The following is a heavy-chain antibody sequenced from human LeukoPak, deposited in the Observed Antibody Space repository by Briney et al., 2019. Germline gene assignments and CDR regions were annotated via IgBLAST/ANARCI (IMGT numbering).Heavy chain of an antibody. V-gene: IGHV1-2*02. Sequence: APVKVSCKASGYTFTGYYMHWVRQAPGQGLEWMGWINPNSGGTNYAQKFQGRATMTRDTSISTAYMELSRLRSDDTAVYYCARDPTHGAVDIWGQGTMVTVSS. CDR1: GYTFTGYY. CDR2: INPNSGGT. D-gene: IGHD4-11*01. CDR3: ARDPTHGAVDI. J-gene: IGHJ3*02.